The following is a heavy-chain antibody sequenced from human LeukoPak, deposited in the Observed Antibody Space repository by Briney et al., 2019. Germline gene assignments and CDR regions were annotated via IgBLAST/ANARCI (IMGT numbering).Heavy chain of an antibody. Sequence: GASLEISCQGSGYIFSSYWIGWGRQVPGKGLEWMGIIYAGDSDTRYSPSFQGQVTISADKSISTAYLQWSSLKASDTAMYYCARRWAGTYFDYWGQGTLVTVSS. CDR3: ARRWAGTYFDY. J-gene: IGHJ4*02. D-gene: IGHD6-19*01. CDR1: GYIFSSYW. CDR2: IYAGDSDT. V-gene: IGHV5-51*01.